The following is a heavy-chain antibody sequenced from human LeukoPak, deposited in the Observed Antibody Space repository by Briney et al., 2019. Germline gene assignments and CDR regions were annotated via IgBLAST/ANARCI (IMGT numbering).Heavy chain of an antibody. J-gene: IGHJ6*03. D-gene: IGHD2-2*01. CDR2: INHSGST. V-gene: IGHV4-34*01. CDR3: ARQKRAYIVVVPVRGYYMDV. CDR1: GGSFSGYY. Sequence: SETLSLTCAVYGGSFSGYYWSWIRQPPGKGLEWIGEINHSGSTNYNPSLKSRVTISVDTSKNQFSLKLSSVTAADTAVYYCARQKRAYIVVVPVRGYYMDVWGKGTTVTISS.